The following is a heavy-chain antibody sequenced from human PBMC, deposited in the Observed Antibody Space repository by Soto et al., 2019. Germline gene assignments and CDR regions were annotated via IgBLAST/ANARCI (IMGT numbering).Heavy chain of an antibody. J-gene: IGHJ4*02. CDR2: TYYRSKWYY. Sequence: SPTLSLPCAISGDSVSSNNAAAWNWIRQSPSRGLEWLGRTYYRSKWYYDYAVSVKSRTSISPDTSKNQFSLQLTSVTPEDTAVYYCARDIVEYNSAFDSWGQGTLVTVSS. D-gene: IGHD1-1*01. V-gene: IGHV6-1*01. CDR3: ARDIVEYNSAFDS. CDR1: GDSVSSNNAAA.